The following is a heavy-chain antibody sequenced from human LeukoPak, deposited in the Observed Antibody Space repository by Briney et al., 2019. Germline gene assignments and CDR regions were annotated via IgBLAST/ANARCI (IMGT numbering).Heavy chain of an antibody. D-gene: IGHD1-26*01. V-gene: IGHV3-23*01. J-gene: IGHJ4*02. CDR3: AKDKGFAWELHV. Sequence: TGGSLRLSCAASGFTFSSYAMHWVRQAPGKGLEWVSAISDNGGSTYYADSVKGRFSISRDNSKNTLYLQMNSLRAEDTAVYYCAKDKGFAWELHVWGQGTLVTVSS. CDR1: GFTFSSYA. CDR2: ISDNGGST.